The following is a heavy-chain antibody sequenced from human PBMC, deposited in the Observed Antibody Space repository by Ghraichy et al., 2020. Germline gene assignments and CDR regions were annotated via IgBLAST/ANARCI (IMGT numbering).Heavy chain of an antibody. CDR3: ARVSGYTTRLTFDY. J-gene: IGHJ4*02. V-gene: IGHV4-61*01. CDR2: IYYSGST. Sequence: SCTVSGGSVSSGSYYWSWIRQPPGKGLEWIGYIYYSGSTNYNPSLKSRVTISVDTSKNQFSLKLSSVTAADTAVYYCARVSGYTTRLTFDYWGQGTLVTVSS. D-gene: IGHD2/OR15-2a*01. CDR1: GGSVSSGSYY.